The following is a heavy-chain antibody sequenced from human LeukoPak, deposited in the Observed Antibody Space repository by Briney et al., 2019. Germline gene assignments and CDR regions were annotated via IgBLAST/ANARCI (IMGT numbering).Heavy chain of an antibody. Sequence: PSHTLSPMWTLSGGSISSGCYYWAWLREPPWKGLEWIVRLYSSGSTKYSPTLSTRVAMSVYTSKKQFSLKLSSVTAADTAVYYCASTSHDWGRLRAYFAYWGQGTLVTVSS. D-gene: IGHD2-21*01. V-gene: IGHV4-61*02. CDR3: ASTSHDWGRLRAYFAY. CDR2: LYSSGST. J-gene: IGHJ4*02. CDR1: GGSISSGCYY.